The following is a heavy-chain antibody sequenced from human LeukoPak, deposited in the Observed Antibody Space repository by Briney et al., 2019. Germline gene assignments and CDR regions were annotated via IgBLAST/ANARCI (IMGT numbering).Heavy chain of an antibody. CDR3: ARWGTVAGYRSPLKSHCDS. V-gene: IGHV4-34*01. J-gene: IGHJ4*02. CDR2: ITHSGST. CDR1: GGSFSAYY. D-gene: IGHD6-19*01. Sequence: KPSETLSLTCGVYGGSFSAYYWTWIRQPPGQGLEGIGDITHSGSTEYNPSLASRVTMSVDTSKNQFSLKLTSLTAADTAVYYCARWGTVAGYRSPLKSHCDSWGQGTLVTVSS.